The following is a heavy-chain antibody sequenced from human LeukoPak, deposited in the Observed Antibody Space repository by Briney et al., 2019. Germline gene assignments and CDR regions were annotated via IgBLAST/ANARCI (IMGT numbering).Heavy chain of an antibody. V-gene: IGHV3-73*01. CDR2: IRSKANNYAT. CDR1: GFTVSGSV. J-gene: IGHJ6*02. Sequence: GGSLKLSCAASGFTVSGSVMHWVRQASAKGLEWVARIRSKANNYATAYAASVKGRFTVSRDDSKNTAYLQVNSLKTEDTAVYYCTSPKADSSYYGLDVWGQGTTVTVSS. CDR3: TSPKADSSYYGLDV. D-gene: IGHD6-19*01.